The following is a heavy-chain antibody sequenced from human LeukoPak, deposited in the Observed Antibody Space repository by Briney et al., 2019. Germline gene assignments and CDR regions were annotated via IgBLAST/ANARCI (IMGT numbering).Heavy chain of an antibody. D-gene: IGHD2-2*01. J-gene: IGHJ4*02. Sequence: ASVKVSCKASGYTFTGYYMHWVRQAPGQGLEWMGWINPNSGGTNYAQKFQGRVTMTRETSIGTAYMELSRLRSDDTAVYYCARESPNCSSTSCLIDYWGQGTLVTVSS. CDR3: ARESPNCSSTSCLIDY. CDR1: GYTFTGYY. V-gene: IGHV1-2*02. CDR2: INPNSGGT.